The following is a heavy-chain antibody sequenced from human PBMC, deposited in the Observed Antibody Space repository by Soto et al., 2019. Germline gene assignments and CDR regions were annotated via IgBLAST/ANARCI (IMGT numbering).Heavy chain of an antibody. D-gene: IGHD7-27*01. CDR3: GRDNWGAIDY. J-gene: IGHJ4*02. CDR2: SRSV. CDR1: GGSASSGDHA. V-gene: IGHV4-61*08. Sequence: QMQLQESGPGLVKPSETLSLNCVVCGGSASSGDHAWGWIRQPPGKGMEWIGYSRSVNYNPSLRGGVTIAVDTAKNQFSLQMSSVTAADTAVYYCGRDNWGAIDYWGQGTEVTVSS.